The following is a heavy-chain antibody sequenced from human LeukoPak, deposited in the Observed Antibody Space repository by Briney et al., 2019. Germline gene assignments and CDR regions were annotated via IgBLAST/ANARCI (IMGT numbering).Heavy chain of an antibody. Sequence: AAVQVSCKASGYTFTSYDLYGVRPATGQGVEWMGWMNANSGSTGYAQKFQGRVTITRNTSISTAYLELSGLRSEDTAVYDCARGRSTGYPYYFEYWGQGTLVTVSS. CDR2: MNANSGST. D-gene: IGHD5-12*01. V-gene: IGHV1-8*03. CDR1: GYTFTSYD. CDR3: ARGRSTGYPYYFEY. J-gene: IGHJ4*02.